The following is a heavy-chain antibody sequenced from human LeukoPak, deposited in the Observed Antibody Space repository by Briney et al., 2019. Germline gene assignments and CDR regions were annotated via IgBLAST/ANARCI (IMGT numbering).Heavy chain of an antibody. D-gene: IGHD6-6*01. V-gene: IGHV4-59*01. CDR3: ARVKGSNWFEP. J-gene: IGHJ5*02. Sequence: PAETLSLTCSVSGVSIRIYYWSWLRQPPGKGVEWMGYIYNSESTYYNPSLKSRVTISLATSKNQFSLRLNSVTAADTAVYYCARVKGSNWFEPWGQGTLVTVSS. CDR1: GVSIRIYY. CDR2: IYNSEST.